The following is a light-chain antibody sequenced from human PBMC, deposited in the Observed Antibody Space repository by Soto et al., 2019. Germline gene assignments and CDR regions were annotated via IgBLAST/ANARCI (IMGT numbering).Light chain of an antibody. CDR3: QQRSNWLT. J-gene: IGKJ4*01. CDR1: QSVSSY. CDR2: DAS. Sequence: EIVLTQSPATLSLSPGERATLSCRASQSVSSYLAWYQQKPGQAPRLLIYDASNRATGIPARFSGSGSGTGFTLTISSLEPEDFAVYYCQQRSNWLTFGGGPKVDIK. V-gene: IGKV3-11*01.